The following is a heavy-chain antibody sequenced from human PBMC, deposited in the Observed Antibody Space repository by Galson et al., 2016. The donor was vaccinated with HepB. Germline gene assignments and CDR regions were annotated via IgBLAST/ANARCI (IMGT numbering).Heavy chain of an antibody. CDR1: GFIVSGNY. Sequence: SLRLSCAASGFIVSGNYMSWVRQGPGKRLDRVAIIYPDGDTYYAESVKERFTISRDGDSNMLFLHMTRLRPGDTGVYYCAKALTVPGILNVYALDVWGQGTTATVSS. CDR2: IYPDGDT. CDR3: AKALTVPGILNVYALDV. V-gene: IGHV3-66*01. D-gene: IGHD5/OR15-5a*01. J-gene: IGHJ6*02.